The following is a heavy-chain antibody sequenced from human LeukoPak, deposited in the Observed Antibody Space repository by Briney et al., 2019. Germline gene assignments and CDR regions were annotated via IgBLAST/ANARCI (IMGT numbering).Heavy chain of an antibody. J-gene: IGHJ4*02. CDR1: GGSISSYY. Sequence: PSQTLSLTCTVSGGSISSYYWSWIRQPPGKGLEWIGYIYYSGSTNYNPSLKSRVTISVDTSKNQFSLKLSSVTAAGTAVYYCAKSTPRCSGGSCYSRHLDYWGQGTLVTVSS. D-gene: IGHD2-15*01. CDR3: AKSTPRCSGGSCYSRHLDY. CDR2: IYYSGST. V-gene: IGHV4-59*01.